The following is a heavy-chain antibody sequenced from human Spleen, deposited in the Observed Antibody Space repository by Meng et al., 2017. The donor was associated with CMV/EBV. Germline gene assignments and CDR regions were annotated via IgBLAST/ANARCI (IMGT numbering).Heavy chain of an antibody. V-gene: IGHV4-39*01. J-gene: IGHJ4*02. D-gene: IGHD5/OR15-5a*01. CDR2: IPYSGSA. CDR3: ARHVYGYSYGF. CDR1: GGSLYNSDYV. Sequence: RLGAGRGPVVQSGALTRTCTASGGSLYNSDYVRVWIREPQGKGLEVSGSIPYSGSANYNPSLTSRVTISVDTSKNQLSLNLSSLTAADTAVYYCARHVYGYSYGFWGQGTLVTVSS.